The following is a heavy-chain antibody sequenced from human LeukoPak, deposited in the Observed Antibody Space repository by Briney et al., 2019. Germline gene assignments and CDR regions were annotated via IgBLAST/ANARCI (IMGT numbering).Heavy chain of an antibody. D-gene: IGHD3-10*01. CDR3: AKEGYYGSGSFPDS. CDR2: LSYHRSNK. J-gene: IGHJ4*02. V-gene: IGHV3-30*18. CDR1: GFTLSSDG. Sequence: PGGSLRLAWAASGFTLSSDGMHWVRQAPGKGGERGAVLSYHRSNKYYADSVKGRFTISRDNSKNPLYLQMNSLRAEDTAVYYCAKEGYYGSGSFPDSWGQGTLVPVS.